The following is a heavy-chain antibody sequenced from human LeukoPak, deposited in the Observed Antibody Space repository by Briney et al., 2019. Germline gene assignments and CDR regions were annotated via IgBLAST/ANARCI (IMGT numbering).Heavy chain of an antibody. D-gene: IGHD3-22*01. CDR2: IKSKTDGGTT. Sequence: GGSLRLSCAASGFTFSNAWMSWVRQAPGKGLEWVGRIKSKTDGGTTDYAAPVKGRFTISRDDSKNTLYLQMNSLKTEDTAVYYCTTDYYYDSSGIRDAFDIWGQGTMVTVSS. J-gene: IGHJ3*02. CDR1: GFTFSNAW. V-gene: IGHV3-15*01. CDR3: TTDYYYDSSGIRDAFDI.